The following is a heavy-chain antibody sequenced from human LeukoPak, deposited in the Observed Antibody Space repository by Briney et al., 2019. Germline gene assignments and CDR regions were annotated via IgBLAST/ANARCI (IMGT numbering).Heavy chain of an antibody. J-gene: IGHJ6*03. CDR3: AKDALEWFGDYYYMDV. V-gene: IGHV3-23*01. CDR1: GFIFSDYA. CDR2: VNGSGRRT. Sequence: GGSLRLSCAASGFIFSDYAMSWVRQAPGKALEWVSGVNGSGRRTHYADSVKGRVTISRDNSKNTLYLQMNSLRAEDTAVYYCAKDALEWFGDYYYMDVWGKGTTVTVSS. D-gene: IGHD3-10*01.